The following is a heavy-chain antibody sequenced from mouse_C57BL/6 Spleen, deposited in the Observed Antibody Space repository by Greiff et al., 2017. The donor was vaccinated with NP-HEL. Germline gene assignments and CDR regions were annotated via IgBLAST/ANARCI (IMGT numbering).Heavy chain of an antibody. Sequence: QVQLKQPGAELVKPGASVKMSCKASGYTFTSYWITWVKQRPGQGLEWIGDIYPGSGSTNYNEKFKSKATLTVDTSSSTAYMQLSSLTSEDSAVYYCARSGSSSYYFDYWGQGTTLTVSS. CDR2: IYPGSGST. V-gene: IGHV1-55*01. CDR1: GYTFTSYW. D-gene: IGHD1-1*01. CDR3: ARSGSSSYYFDY. J-gene: IGHJ2*01.